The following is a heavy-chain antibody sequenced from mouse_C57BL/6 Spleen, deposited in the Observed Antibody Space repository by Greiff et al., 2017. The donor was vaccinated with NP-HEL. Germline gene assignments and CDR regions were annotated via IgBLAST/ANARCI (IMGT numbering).Heavy chain of an antibody. Sequence: EVKVVESGPVLVKPGASVKMSCKASGYTFTDYYMNWVKQSHGKSLEWIGVINPYNGGTSYNQKFKGKATLTVDKSSSTAYMELNSLTSEDSAVYYCARRCYGSYWYFDVWGTGTTVTVSS. V-gene: IGHV1-19*01. J-gene: IGHJ1*03. D-gene: IGHD1-1*01. CDR1: GYTFTDYY. CDR2: INPYNGGT. CDR3: ARRCYGSYWYFDV.